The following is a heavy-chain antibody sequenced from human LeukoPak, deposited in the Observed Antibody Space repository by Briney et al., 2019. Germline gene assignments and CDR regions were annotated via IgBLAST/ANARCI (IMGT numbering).Heavy chain of an antibody. V-gene: IGHV1-18*01. CDR3: ARAVQVVGASDWFDP. Sequence: GASVKVSCKASGYTFTSYGISWVRQAPGQGLEWMGWISAYNGNTNYAQKLQGRVTMTTDTSTSTAYMELRSLRSDDTAVYYCARAVQVVGASDWFDPWGQGTLVTVSS. J-gene: IGHJ5*02. CDR2: ISAYNGNT. CDR1: GYTFTSYG. D-gene: IGHD1-26*01.